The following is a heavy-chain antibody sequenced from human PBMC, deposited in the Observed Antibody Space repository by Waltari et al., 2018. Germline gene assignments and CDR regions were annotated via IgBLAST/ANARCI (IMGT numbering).Heavy chain of an antibody. CDR1: GFTFSSYA. CDR2: IRGSGGST. CDR3: AKNRGDGSYPGEFQY. V-gene: IGHV3-23*04. D-gene: IGHD1-26*01. J-gene: IGHJ1*01. Sequence: EVQLVESGGGLVQPGGSLRLSCAASGFTFSSYAMSWVRQAPGKGLEWVSSIRGSGGSTYYADSVKGRFTISRDNPENTLSLQMNSLRGEDTAIYYCAKNRGDGSYPGEFQYWGQGTLVIVSS.